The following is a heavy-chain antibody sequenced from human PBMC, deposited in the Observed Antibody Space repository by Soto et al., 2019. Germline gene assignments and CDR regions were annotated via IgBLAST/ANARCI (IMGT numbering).Heavy chain of an antibody. CDR1: GFTFDDYA. CDR3: AKDMRGGSSSSRYYYGLDV. J-gene: IGHJ6*02. CDR2: ISWNRGTI. D-gene: IGHD6-13*01. Sequence: EVQLEESGGGLVQPGRSLRLSCAASGFTFDDYAMHWVRQAPGKGLEWVSGISWNRGTIVYADSVKGRFTISRDNAKNSLYLQMNSLRGEDTALYYCAKDMRGGSSSSRYYYGLDVWGQGTTVTVS. V-gene: IGHV3-9*01.